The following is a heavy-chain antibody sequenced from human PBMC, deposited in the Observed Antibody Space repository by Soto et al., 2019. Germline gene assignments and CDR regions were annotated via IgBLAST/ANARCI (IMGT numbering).Heavy chain of an antibody. V-gene: IGHV3-11*03. CDR2: ISSSSSYT. CDR1: GFTFSDYY. D-gene: IGHD6-19*01. J-gene: IGHJ4*02. Sequence: GGSLRLSCAASGFTFSDYYVSGIRQAPGKGLEWVSYISSSSSYTNYADSVKGRFTISRDNAKNSLYLQMNSLRAEDTAVYYCASSTATPWYSSGWSPVDYWGQGTLVTVSS. CDR3: ASSTATPWYSSGWSPVDY.